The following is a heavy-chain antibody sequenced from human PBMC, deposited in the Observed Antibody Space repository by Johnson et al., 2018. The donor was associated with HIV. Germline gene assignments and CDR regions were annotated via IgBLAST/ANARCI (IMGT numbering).Heavy chain of an antibody. D-gene: IGHD6-13*01. CDR3: AKDKLGSSSFAFDI. V-gene: IGHV3-9*01. Sequence: VQLVESGGGLIQPGGSLRLSCAASGFTVSSNYMSWVRQAPGKGLEWVSGISWNSGSIGYADSVKGRFTISRDNAKNSLYLQMNSLRAEDTALYYCAKDKLGSSSFAFDIWGQGTMVTVSS. J-gene: IGHJ3*02. CDR1: GFTVSSNY. CDR2: ISWNSGSI.